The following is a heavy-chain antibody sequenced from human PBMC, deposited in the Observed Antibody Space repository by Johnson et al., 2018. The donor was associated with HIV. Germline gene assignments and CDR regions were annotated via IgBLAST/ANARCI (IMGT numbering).Heavy chain of an antibody. J-gene: IGHJ3*02. CDR2: ISYDGINK. Sequence: VQLVESGGGVVQPGRSLRLSCAASGFTFSSYGMHWVRQAPGKGLEWVAVISYDGINKYYADSVKGRFTISRDNSKNTLYLQMNSLRAEDTAVYYCAKDKSNAFDIWGQGTMVTVSS. CDR3: AKDKSNAFDI. V-gene: IGHV3-30*18. CDR1: GFTFSSYG.